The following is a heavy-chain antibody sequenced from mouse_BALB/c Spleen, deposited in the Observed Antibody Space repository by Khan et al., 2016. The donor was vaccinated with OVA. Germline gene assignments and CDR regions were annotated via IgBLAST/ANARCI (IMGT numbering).Heavy chain of an antibody. V-gene: IGHV1-4*01. CDR2: INPSSGYT. CDR1: GYTFTSYT. Sequence: VNLLESGAELARPGASVKMSCKASGYTFTSYTMHWVKQRPGQGLEWIGYINPSSGYTKYNQKFKDKATLTADKSSSTAYMQLSSLTSEDSAVYYCAGTHERWGQGTTLTVSS. CDR3: AGTHER. J-gene: IGHJ2*01.